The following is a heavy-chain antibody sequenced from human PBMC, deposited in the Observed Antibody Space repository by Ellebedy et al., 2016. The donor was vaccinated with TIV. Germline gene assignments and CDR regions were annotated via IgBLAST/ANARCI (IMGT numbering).Heavy chain of an antibody. J-gene: IGHJ4*02. V-gene: IGHV1-24*01. CDR2: FDPEDGET. D-gene: IGHD3-22*01. CDR3: ATTLVVVNPHLDY. Sequence: AASVKVSCKVSGYTLTELSMHWVRQAPGKGLEWMGGFDPEDGETIYAQKFQGRVTMTEDTSTDTAYMELSRLRSEDTAVYYCATTLVVVNPHLDYWGQGTPVTVSS. CDR1: GYTLTELS.